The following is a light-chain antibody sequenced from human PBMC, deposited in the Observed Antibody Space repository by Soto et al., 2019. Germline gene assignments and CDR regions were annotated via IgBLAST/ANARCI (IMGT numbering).Light chain of an antibody. CDR2: GAS. V-gene: IGKV3-20*01. J-gene: IGKJ5*01. Sequence: EIGLTQSPGTLSLSPGERATLSCRASQSVSSSYLAWYQQKPGQAPRLLLYGASTRATGIPDRFSGSGSGTDFTRTISRLEPEDFAVYYCQQYGSSPITVGQGPRLEIK. CDR3: QQYGSSPIT. CDR1: QSVSSSY.